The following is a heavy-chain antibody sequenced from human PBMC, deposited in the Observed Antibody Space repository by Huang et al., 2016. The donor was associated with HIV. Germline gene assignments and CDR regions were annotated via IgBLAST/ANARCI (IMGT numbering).Heavy chain of an antibody. CDR2: ISPYNTNT. CDR3: ARVKILTGAFDI. CDR1: SYVFNSYS. Sequence: QGHLVQSGGEVKKPGASVKVSCRASSYVFNSYSITWVRQAPGQGLEWMGCISPYNTNTDYAQKFQGRVTMTADTYTSTAYMELRNLRFDDTAVYYCARVKILTGAFDIWGQGALVTVS. J-gene: IGHJ3*02. D-gene: IGHD3-9*01. V-gene: IGHV1-18*01.